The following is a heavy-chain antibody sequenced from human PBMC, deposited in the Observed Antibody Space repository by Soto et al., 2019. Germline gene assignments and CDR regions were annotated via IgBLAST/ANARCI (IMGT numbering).Heavy chain of an antibody. CDR2: IWYDGSNK. D-gene: IGHD2-15*01. V-gene: IGHV3-33*01. J-gene: IGHJ4*02. Sequence: QPGGSLRLSCAASGFTFSSYGMHWVRQAPGKGLEWVAVIWYDGSNKYYADSVKGRFTISRDNSKNTLYLQMNSLRAEDTAVYYCARDLMYCSGGSCEGEVRDYWGQGTLVTVSS. CDR1: GFTFSSYG. CDR3: ARDLMYCSGGSCEGEVRDY.